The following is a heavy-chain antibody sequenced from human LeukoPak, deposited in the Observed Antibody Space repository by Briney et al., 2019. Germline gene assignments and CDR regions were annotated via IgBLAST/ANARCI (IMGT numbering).Heavy chain of an antibody. V-gene: IGHV3-11*01. CDR1: GFTFSDYY. CDR2: ISSSGSTI. J-gene: IGHJ6*03. CDR3: ARELGYYYYMDV. D-gene: IGHD6-13*01. Sequence: GGSLRLSCAASGFTFSDYYMSWIRQAPGEGLEWVSYISSSGSTIYYADSVKGRFTTSRDNAKNSLYLQMNSLRAEDTAVYYCARELGYYYYMDVWGKGTTVTVSS.